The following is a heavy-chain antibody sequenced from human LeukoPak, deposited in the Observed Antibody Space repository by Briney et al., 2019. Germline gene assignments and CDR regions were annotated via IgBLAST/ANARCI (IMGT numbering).Heavy chain of an antibody. V-gene: IGHV4-59*01. CDR3: ARGGYDSSGYYLDNYYYGMDV. CDR1: GGSISSYY. J-gene: IGHJ6*02. D-gene: IGHD3-22*01. Sequence: SETLSLTCTVSGGSISSYYWSWTRQPPGKGLEWIGYIYYSGSTNYNPSLKSRVTISVDTSKNQFSLKLSSVTAADTAVYYCARGGYDSSGYYLDNYYYGMDVWGQGTTVTVSS. CDR2: IYYSGST.